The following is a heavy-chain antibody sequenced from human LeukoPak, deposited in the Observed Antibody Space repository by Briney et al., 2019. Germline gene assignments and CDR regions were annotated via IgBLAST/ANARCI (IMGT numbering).Heavy chain of an antibody. D-gene: IGHD3-10*01. CDR3: AREGRGFGDQAFDI. CDR2: ISSSSSYI. CDR1: GFTFSSYS. V-gene: IGHV3-21*01. Sequence: PGGSLRLSCAASGFTFSSYSMNWVRQAPGKGLEWVSSISSSSSYIYYADSVKGRFTISRDNAKNTLYLQMNSLRAEDTAVYYCAREGRGFGDQAFDIWGQGTMVTVSS. J-gene: IGHJ3*02.